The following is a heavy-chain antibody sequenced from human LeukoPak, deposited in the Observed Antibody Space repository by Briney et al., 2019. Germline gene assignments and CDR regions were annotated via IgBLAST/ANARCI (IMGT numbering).Heavy chain of an antibody. J-gene: IGHJ4*02. CDR3: AKDTGYNTGWTRFDY. Sequence: QAGGSLRLSCAASGFTFSSYGMHWVRQAPGKGLEWVAFIRYDGSNQYYADSVKGRFTISRDSSKNTLYLQMNSLRGDDTAVYYCAKDTGYNTGWTRFDYWGQGTLVTVSS. V-gene: IGHV3-30*02. D-gene: IGHD6-19*01. CDR1: GFTFSSYG. CDR2: IRYDGSNQ.